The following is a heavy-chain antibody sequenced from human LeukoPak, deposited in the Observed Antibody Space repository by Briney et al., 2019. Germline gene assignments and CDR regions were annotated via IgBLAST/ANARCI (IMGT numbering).Heavy chain of an antibody. V-gene: IGHV4-34*01. Sequence: KPSETLSLTCAVYGGSCSGYYWSWIRQPPGKGLEWIGEINHSGSTNYNPSLKSRVTISVDTSKNQFSLKLSSVTAADTAVYYCARGPASRRYYYYYMDVWGKGTTVTVSS. CDR3: ARGPASRRYYYYYMDV. J-gene: IGHJ6*03. CDR2: INHSGST. CDR1: GGSCSGYY.